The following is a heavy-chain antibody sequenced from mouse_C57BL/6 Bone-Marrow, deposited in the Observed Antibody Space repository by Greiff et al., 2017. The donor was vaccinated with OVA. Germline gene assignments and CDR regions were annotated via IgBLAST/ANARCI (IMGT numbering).Heavy chain of an antibody. Sequence: FQLHQSGAELVKPGASVKLSCKASAYTFPEYTIHWLKQRSGQGLEWFGWFYPGSGSIKFHEKSKDKATWTADKACSTVYMELSRWTSEDSAVYFCARLEDGGYPAYWGQGTLVTVSA. CDR1: AYTFPEYT. V-gene: IGHV1-62-2*01. CDR3: ARLEDGGYPAY. J-gene: IGHJ3*01. CDR2: FYPGSGSI.